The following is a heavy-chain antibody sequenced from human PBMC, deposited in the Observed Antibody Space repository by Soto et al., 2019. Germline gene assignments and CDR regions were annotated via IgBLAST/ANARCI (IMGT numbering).Heavy chain of an antibody. CDR2: INHSGST. D-gene: IGHD2-2*01. CDR3: ARGVIVVVPAAIGPNFDY. V-gene: IGHV4-34*01. CDR1: GGSFSGYY. Sequence: PSLTCAVYGGSFSGYYWRWIRQPRGKGLEWIGEINHSGSTNYNPSLKSRVTISVDTTKNQYSLKLSSVTAADTAVYYCARGVIVVVPAAIGPNFDYWGQGTLVTVSS. J-gene: IGHJ4*02.